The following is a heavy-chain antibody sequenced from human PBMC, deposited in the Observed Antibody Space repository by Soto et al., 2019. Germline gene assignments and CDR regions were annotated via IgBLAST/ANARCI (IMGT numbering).Heavy chain of an antibody. CDR3: AKAQGWPSTTPIDY. Sequence: GGSLRLSCAASGFTFSSYAMSWVRQAPGKGLEWVSAISGSGGSTYYADSVKGRFTISRDNSKNTLYLQMNSLRAEDTAVYYCAKAQGWPSTTPIDYWGQGTLVTVSS. CDR2: ISGSGGST. CDR1: GFTFSSYA. D-gene: IGHD5-12*01. J-gene: IGHJ4*02. V-gene: IGHV3-23*01.